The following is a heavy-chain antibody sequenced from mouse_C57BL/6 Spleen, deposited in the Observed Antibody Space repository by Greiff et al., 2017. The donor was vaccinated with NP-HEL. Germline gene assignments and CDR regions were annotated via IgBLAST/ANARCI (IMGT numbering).Heavy chain of an antibody. CDR2: INPNNGGT. Sequence: EVQLQQSGPELVKPGASVKISCKASGYTFTDYYMNWVKQSHGKSLEWIGDINPNNGGTSYNQKFKGKATLTVDKSSSTAYMELRSLTSEDSAVYYCARGYYGSSYSFAYWGQGTLVTVSA. CDR1: GYTFTDYY. CDR3: ARGYYGSSYSFAY. V-gene: IGHV1-26*01. D-gene: IGHD1-1*01. J-gene: IGHJ3*01.